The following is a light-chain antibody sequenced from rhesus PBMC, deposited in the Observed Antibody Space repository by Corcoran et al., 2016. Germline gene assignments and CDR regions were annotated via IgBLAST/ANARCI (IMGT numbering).Light chain of an antibody. V-gene: IGLV5-74*02. J-gene: IGLJ1*01. CDR1: SDISVGGSN. CDR3: SIWFDNTYI. Sequence: QPVLTQPTSLSASPGASVRLTCTLRSDISVGGSNIHWYQQRPGSPPRYLLYYYSASNKGQGSGVPSRFSGSKDASANAGLLLISGFQSEDEADYYCSIWFDNTYIFGPGTRLTVL. CDR2: YYSASNK.